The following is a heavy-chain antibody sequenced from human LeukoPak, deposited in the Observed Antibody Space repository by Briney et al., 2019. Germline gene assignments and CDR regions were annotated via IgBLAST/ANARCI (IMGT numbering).Heavy chain of an antibody. CDR3: AQASSDYFGSGSLTS. Sequence: PGGSLRLSCAASGLTSRSYVMSRVRQAPGKGLEWVSGISASGGSTYYADAVKGRFTISRDISKNTLYLQMSSLRAEDTATYYCAQASSDYFGSGSLTSWGQGTLVTVSS. CDR1: GLTSRSYV. D-gene: IGHD3-10*01. V-gene: IGHV3-23*01. J-gene: IGHJ5*02. CDR2: ISASGGST.